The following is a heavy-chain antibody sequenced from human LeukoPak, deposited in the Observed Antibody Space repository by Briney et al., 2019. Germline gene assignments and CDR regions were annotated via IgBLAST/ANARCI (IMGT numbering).Heavy chain of an antibody. CDR3: ARRTSERSGFHFLDV. J-gene: IGHJ6*02. V-gene: IGHV5-51*01. D-gene: IGHD3-22*01. CDR2: ISPGDSDT. Sequence: GESPKISCKGSGYTFSTYWIAWVRQMPGKGLEWMGIISPGDSDTRYGRPFQGQVTMSADKSISTAYLQWSSLRASDTAMYYCARRTSERSGFHFLDVWGQGTTVTVSS. CDR1: GYTFSTYW.